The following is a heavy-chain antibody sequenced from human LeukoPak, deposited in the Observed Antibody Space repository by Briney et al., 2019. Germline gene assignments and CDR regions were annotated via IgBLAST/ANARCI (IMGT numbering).Heavy chain of an antibody. V-gene: IGHV4-39*01. CDR1: GGSISSSSYY. CDR3: ARVTGYDWESSYDY. J-gene: IGHJ4*02. Sequence: SETLSLTCTVSGGSISSSSYYWGWIRQPPGKGLEWIGSIYYSGSTYYNPSLKSRVTISVDTSKNQFSLKLSSVTAPDTAVYYCARVTGYDWESSYDYWGQGTLVTVSS. D-gene: IGHD5-12*01. CDR2: IYYSGST.